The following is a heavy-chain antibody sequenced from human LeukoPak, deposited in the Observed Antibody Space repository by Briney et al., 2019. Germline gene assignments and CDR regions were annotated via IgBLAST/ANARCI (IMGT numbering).Heavy chain of an antibody. V-gene: IGHV4-59*01. J-gene: IGHJ4*02. CDR1: GGSISSYY. CDR2: IYYSGST. D-gene: IGHD1-26*01. CDR3: ARGRGSYPYFDY. Sequence: PSETLSLTCTVSGGSISSYYWSWIRQPPGRGLEWIGYIYYSGSTNYNPSLKSRVTISVNTSKNQFSLKLSSVTAADTAVYYCARGRGSYPYFDYWGQGTLVTVSS.